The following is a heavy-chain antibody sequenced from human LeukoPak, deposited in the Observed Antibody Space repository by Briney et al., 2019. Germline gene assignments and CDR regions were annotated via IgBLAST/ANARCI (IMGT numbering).Heavy chain of an antibody. V-gene: IGHV3-49*04. CDR3: TRGSLVASSVFLDY. D-gene: IGHD2-15*01. Sequence: PGGSLRLSCTASGFTFGDYAMSWVRQAPGKGLEWVSFIRSKAYGGTTEYAASVKGRFTISRDDSKSIAYLQMNSLKTEDTAVYFFTRGSLVASSVFLDYWGQGTLGTVSS. CDR1: GFTFGDYA. CDR2: IRSKAYGGTT. J-gene: IGHJ4*02.